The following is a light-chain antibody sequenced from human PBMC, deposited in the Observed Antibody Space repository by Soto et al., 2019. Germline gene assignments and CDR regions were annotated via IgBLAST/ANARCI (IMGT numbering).Light chain of an antibody. V-gene: IGKV3-20*01. J-gene: IGKJ2*01. CDR1: QSLSSDY. Sequence: EIVLTQSPGTLSLSPGERATLSCRASQSLSSDYLAWYQQIPGQAPRVLIYGASTRATGIPDRFSGSGSGTDFTLTISRLEPEDFAVYYCQQFGNSRYTFGQGTKLEIK. CDR3: QQFGNSRYT. CDR2: GAS.